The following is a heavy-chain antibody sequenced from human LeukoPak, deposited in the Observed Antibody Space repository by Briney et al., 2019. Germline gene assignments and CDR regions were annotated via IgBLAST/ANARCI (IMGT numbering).Heavy chain of an antibody. Sequence: WSGGSLRLSCAASGFTFDDYGMSWVRQAPGKGLEWVSGINWNGGSTGYADSVKGRFTISRDNAKNSLYLQMNSLRTEDTAEYYCARRNTTTRDSWYDDAFDIWGQGTMVTVSS. CDR2: INWNGGST. J-gene: IGHJ3*02. CDR1: GFTFDDYG. V-gene: IGHV3-20*04. D-gene: IGHD6-13*01. CDR3: ARRNTTTRDSWYDDAFDI.